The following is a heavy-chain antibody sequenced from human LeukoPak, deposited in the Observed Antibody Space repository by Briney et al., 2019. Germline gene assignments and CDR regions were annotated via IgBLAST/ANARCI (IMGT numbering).Heavy chain of an antibody. V-gene: IGHV3-7*01. CDR3: ARDLPSVNYFIVVVTAFDY. J-gene: IGHJ4*02. CDR1: GFTFTRYW. D-gene: IGHD2-21*02. CDR2: INQDGSEN. Sequence: GGSLRLSCAASGFTFTRYWMSWVRQAPGKGLEWVANINQDGSENYYVDSVKDRFTISRDNAKNSLYLQMNSLRAEDTAVYYCARDLPSVNYFIVVVTAFDYWGQGTLVTVSS.